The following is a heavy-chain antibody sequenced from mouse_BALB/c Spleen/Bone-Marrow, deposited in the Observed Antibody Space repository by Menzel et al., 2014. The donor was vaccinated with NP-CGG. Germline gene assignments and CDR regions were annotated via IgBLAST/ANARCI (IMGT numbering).Heavy chain of an antibody. CDR2: INPSNGGT. CDR3: SRGRRDALDY. Sequence: QVQLKESGAGLVKPGASVKLSCKASGYTFTSYYMYWVKQRPGQGLEWFGEINPSNGGTNFNEKFKNKATLTVDKSSSTAYMQLSSLTSEDSAVYYCSRGRRDALDYWGQGTSVPSPQ. CDR1: GYTFTSYY. J-gene: IGHJ4*01. V-gene: IGHV1S81*02.